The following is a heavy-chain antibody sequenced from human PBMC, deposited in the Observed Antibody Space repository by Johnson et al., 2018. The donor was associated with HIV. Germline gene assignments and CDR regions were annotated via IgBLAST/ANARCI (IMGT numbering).Heavy chain of an antibody. Sequence: QVQLVESGGGLVKPGGSLRLSCAASGFTFSSYAMHWVRQAPGKGLEWVAVISYDGSNKYYADSVKGRFTISRDNSKNTLYLQMNSLRVEDTAVYYCARLKNGAFDIWGQGTMVTVSS. J-gene: IGHJ3*02. CDR2: ISYDGSNK. D-gene: IGHD2-8*01. V-gene: IGHV3-30-3*01. CDR3: ARLKNGAFDI. CDR1: GFTFSSYA.